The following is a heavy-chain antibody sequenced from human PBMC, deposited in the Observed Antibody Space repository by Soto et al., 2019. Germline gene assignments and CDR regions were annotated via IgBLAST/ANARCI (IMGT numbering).Heavy chain of an antibody. CDR3: AKNQGVELVPLATVDWFDP. V-gene: IGHV3-23*01. J-gene: IGHJ5*02. Sequence: GGSLRLSCAASGFIFENFGMSWVRQAPGKGLEWISSISGSGFKKYYADSVKGQFTISRDNSKSTVYLELNNLSAEDTAVYHCAKNQGVELVPLATVDWFDPWGQGSLVTVSS. CDR1: GFIFENFG. CDR2: ISGSGFKK. D-gene: IGHD1-26*01.